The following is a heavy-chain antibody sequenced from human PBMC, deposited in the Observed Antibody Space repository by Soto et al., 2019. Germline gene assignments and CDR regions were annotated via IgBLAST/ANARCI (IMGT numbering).Heavy chain of an antibody. CDR3: AVESDYYDSSGYYYGDY. V-gene: IGHV1-69*06. J-gene: IGHJ4*02. Sequence: QVQLVQSGAEVKKPGSSVKVSCKASGGTFSSYAISWVRQAPGQGLEWMGGIIPIFGTANYAQQFQGRVTITADKSTSTAYMELSSLRSEDTAVYYCAVESDYYDSSGYYYGDYWGQGTLVTVSS. CDR1: GGTFSSYA. D-gene: IGHD3-22*01. CDR2: IIPIFGTA.